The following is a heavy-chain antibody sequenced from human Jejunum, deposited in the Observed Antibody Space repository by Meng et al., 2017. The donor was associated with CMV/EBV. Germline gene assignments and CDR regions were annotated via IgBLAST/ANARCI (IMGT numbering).Heavy chain of an antibody. CDR3: ARSPYSGSALPFFDY. D-gene: IGHD1-26*01. Sequence: VHVQESGPGLVKPSQTLSLPCPVSGDSFNSPDYYWSWIRQPPEKGLEWIGYIYYSGSTYYNPSLKSRVSISGDTSNKQFSLKLTSVTAADTAVYYCARSPYSGSALPFFDYWGQGSLVTVSS. CDR1: GDSFNSPDYY. V-gene: IGHV4-30-4*01. J-gene: IGHJ4*02. CDR2: IYYSGST.